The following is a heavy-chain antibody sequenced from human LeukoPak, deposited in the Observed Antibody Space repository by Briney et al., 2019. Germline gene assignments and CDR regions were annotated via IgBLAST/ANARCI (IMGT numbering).Heavy chain of an antibody. CDR1: GGTFSSYA. J-gene: IGHJ6*03. Sequence: SVKVSCKASGGTFSSYAISWVRQAPGQGLEWMGGIIPIFGTANYAQKFQGRVTITADESTSTAYMELSSLRSEDTAVYYCATAVAVGYYYYYMDVWGKGTTVTVSS. CDR2: IIPIFGTA. CDR3: ATAVAVGYYYYYMDV. V-gene: IGHV1-69*01. D-gene: IGHD2-15*01.